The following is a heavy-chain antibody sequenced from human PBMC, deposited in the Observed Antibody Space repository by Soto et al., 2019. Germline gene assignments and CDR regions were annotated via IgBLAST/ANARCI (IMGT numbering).Heavy chain of an antibody. CDR3: ASLYYYDSSGYYFAY. J-gene: IGHJ4*02. D-gene: IGHD3-22*01. Sequence: SETLSLTCTVSGGSISSYYWSWIRQPPGKGLDWIVYIYYSGSTNYNPSLKSRVTISVDTSKNQFSLKLSSVTAADTAVYYCASLYYYDSSGYYFAYWGQGTLVTVSS. CDR2: IYYSGST. CDR1: GGSISSYY. V-gene: IGHV4-59*01.